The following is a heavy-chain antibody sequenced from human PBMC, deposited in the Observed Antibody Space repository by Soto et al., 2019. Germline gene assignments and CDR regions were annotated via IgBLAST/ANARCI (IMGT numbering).Heavy chain of an antibody. CDR1: GASVSSGIYS. CDR3: ALTDLGENWFDL. V-gene: IGHV4-30-4*01. J-gene: IGHJ5*02. D-gene: IGHD3-16*01. Sequence: QVQLQESGPGLVKPSQTLSLTCTVSGASVSSGIYSWSWIRQPTGKGLEWIGYISYSGTTHYTPSLKSRVTISIDTSKNQFSLKLSSVTAADTAVYYCALTDLGENWFDLWGQGTLVTVSS. CDR2: ISYSGTT.